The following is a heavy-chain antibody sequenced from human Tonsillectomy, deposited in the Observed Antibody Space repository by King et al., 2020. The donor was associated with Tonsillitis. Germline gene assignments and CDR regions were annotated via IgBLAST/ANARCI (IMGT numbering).Heavy chain of an antibody. CDR2: ISTNGGST. CDR3: VKDHEVRGVKPYDK. D-gene: IGHD3-10*01. Sequence: VQLVESGGGLVQPGGSLRLSCSASGFTFGSYALHWVRQAPGKGLEYVSAISTNGGSTYYADSVKGRFTISRDNSKNTLYLQMSSLRAEDTAVYYCVKDHEVRGVKPYDKWGQGTLVIVSS. V-gene: IGHV3-64D*06. J-gene: IGHJ4*02. CDR1: GFTFGSYA.